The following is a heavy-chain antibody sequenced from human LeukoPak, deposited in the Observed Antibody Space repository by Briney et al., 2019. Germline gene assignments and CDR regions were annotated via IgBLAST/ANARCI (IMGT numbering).Heavy chain of an antibody. V-gene: IGHV3-48*01. D-gene: IGHD5-24*01. CDR1: GFTFSSYS. CDR2: ISSSSSTI. J-gene: IGHJ4*02. Sequence: GGSLRLSCAASGFTFSSYSMNWVRQAPGKGLEWVSYISSSSSTIYYADSVKGRFTISRDNAKNSLYLQMNSLRAEDTAVYYCARDLGRDGYTPLDYWGQGTLVTVSS. CDR3: ARDLGRDGYTPLDY.